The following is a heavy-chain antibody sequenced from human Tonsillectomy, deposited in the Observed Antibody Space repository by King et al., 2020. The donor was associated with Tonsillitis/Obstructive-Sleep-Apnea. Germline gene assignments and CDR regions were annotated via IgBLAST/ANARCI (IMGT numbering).Heavy chain of an antibody. Sequence: EQLVQSGGNLVQPGGSLRLSCAASGFPFSSYEMSWVRQAPGKGLEWVSYISSNDVTIYYADSVKGRFTISRDNAKNSLYLQMNSLRAADTAVYFCARGGASTLAFDYWGQGTLLTVSS. CDR1: GFPFSSYE. V-gene: IGHV3-48*03. CDR3: ARGGASTLAFDY. CDR2: ISSNDVTI. D-gene: IGHD1-26*01. J-gene: IGHJ4*02.